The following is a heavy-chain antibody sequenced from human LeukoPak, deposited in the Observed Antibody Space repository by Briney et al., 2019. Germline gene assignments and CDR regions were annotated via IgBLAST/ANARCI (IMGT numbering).Heavy chain of an antibody. CDR1: GFTFSSYW. Sequence: GGSLRLSCAASGFTFSSYWMHWVRQAPGKGLVWVSHINNDGSSTSYADSVKGRFTISRDNAKNTLYLQMNSLRAEDTAVYYCERYYYDRSVYLDYGGRGTLVTVSS. CDR3: ERYYYDRSVYLDY. D-gene: IGHD3-22*01. J-gene: IGHJ4*02. V-gene: IGHV3-74*01. CDR2: INNDGSST.